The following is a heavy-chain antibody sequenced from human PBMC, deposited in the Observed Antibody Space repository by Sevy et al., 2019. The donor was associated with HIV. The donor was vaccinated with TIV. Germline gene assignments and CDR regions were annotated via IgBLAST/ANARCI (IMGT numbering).Heavy chain of an antibody. Sequence: ASVKVSCKVSGYSLTQLSMHWVRQAPGKGLEWMGSFDPEDGETLYAQNFQGRVTMTEDTSTDTAYMALSSLRSEDTAIYYCATTKDYYDSSGSPFDYWGQGNLVTVSS. J-gene: IGHJ4*02. CDR3: ATTKDYYDSSGSPFDY. D-gene: IGHD3-22*01. V-gene: IGHV1-24*01. CDR1: GYSLTQLS. CDR2: FDPEDGET.